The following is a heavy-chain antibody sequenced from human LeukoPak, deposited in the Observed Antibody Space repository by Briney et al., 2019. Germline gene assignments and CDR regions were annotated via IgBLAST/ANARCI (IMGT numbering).Heavy chain of an antibody. J-gene: IGHJ4*02. CDR3: ATRSIYYYYFDY. CDR1: GFTFDTYG. Sequence: GRSLRLSCAASGFTFDTYGMHWVRQVPGKGLEWVAVISYDGNNENYVDSVKGRFTISRDNSKNTLYLQMNSLRAEDTAVYYCATRSIYYYYFDYWGQGTLVTVSS. CDR2: ISYDGNNE. D-gene: IGHD3-22*01. V-gene: IGHV3-30*03.